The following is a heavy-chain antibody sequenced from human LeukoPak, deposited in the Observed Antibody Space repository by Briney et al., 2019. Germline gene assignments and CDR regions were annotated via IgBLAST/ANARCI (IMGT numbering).Heavy chain of an antibody. D-gene: IGHD3-22*01. CDR1: GFTFSSYG. Sequence: GGSLRLSCAASGFTFSSYGMHWVRQAPGKGLEWVAFIRYDGSNKYYADSVKGRFTISRDNSKNTLYLQMNSLRAEDTAVYYCARDSTNYYDSSGHDAFDIWGQGTMVTVSS. CDR2: IRYDGSNK. J-gene: IGHJ3*02. V-gene: IGHV3-30*02. CDR3: ARDSTNYYDSSGHDAFDI.